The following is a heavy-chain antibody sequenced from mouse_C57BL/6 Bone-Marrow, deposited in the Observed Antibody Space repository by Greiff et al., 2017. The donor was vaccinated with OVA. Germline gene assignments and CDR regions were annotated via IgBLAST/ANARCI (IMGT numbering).Heavy chain of an antibody. CDR3: ARWLPFDY. CDR2: INPYNGGT. D-gene: IGHD2-2*01. Sequence: DVQLQESGPVLVKPGASVKMSCKASGYTFTDYYMNWVKQSHGKSLEWIGVINPYNGGTSYNQKFKGKATLTVDKSSSTAYMELNSLTSEDSAVYYCARWLPFDYWGQGTTLTVSS. J-gene: IGHJ2*01. CDR1: GYTFTDYY. V-gene: IGHV1-19*01.